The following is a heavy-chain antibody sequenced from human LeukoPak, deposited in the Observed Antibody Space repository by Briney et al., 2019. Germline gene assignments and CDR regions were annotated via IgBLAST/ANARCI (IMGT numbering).Heavy chain of an antibody. V-gene: IGHV3-74*01. CDR3: ARSSGWGFDY. D-gene: IGHD6-19*01. Sequence: QPGRSLRLSCAASGFTFDDYAMHWVRQAPGKGLVWVSRINYEGSTTSYADSVKGRFTISRDNAKNTLYLQMNSLRAEDTAVYYCARSSGWGFDYWGQGTLVTVSS. CDR2: INYEGSTT. J-gene: IGHJ4*02. CDR1: GFTFDDYA.